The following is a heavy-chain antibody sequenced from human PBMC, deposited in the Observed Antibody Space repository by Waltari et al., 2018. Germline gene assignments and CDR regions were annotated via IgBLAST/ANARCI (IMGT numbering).Heavy chain of an antibody. D-gene: IGHD3-3*01. CDR3: ATLPSFWRGSSPDY. CDR1: GYSISSGYY. J-gene: IGHJ4*02. V-gene: IGHV4-38-2*02. CDR2: IYHSGSP. Sequence: QVQLQESGPGLVKPSETLSLTCTVSGYSISSGYYWGWIRQPPGKGLEWIGSIYHSGSPYYNPSLKSRVTIAVDTSKNQFSLKLSSVTAADTAVYYCATLPSFWRGSSPDYWGQGTLVTVSS.